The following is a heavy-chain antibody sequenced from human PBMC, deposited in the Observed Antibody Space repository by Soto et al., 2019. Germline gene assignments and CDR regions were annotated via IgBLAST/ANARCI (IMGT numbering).Heavy chain of an antibody. CDR3: AKSITARPFDY. Sequence: HPGGSLRLSCAASGFTFSSYGIHWVRQAPGKGLEWVAVISHDGSKTNYADSVKGRFTISRDNSKNTLYLQMNSLRAEDTAVYYCAKSITARPFDYWGQGALVTVSS. CDR2: ISHDGSKT. V-gene: IGHV3-30*18. D-gene: IGHD6-6*01. CDR1: GFTFSSYG. J-gene: IGHJ4*02.